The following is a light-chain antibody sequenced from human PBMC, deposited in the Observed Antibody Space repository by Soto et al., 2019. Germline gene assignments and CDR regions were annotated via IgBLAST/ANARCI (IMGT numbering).Light chain of an antibody. V-gene: IGKV3-15*01. J-gene: IGKJ4*01. Sequence: EIVMTQSPATLSVPPGERATLSCRASHSVSSRLAWYQQKPGQAPRLLIYGASTRATGLPARFSGSGSGTEFTLTISSLQSEDFAVYYCQHYTNWPLTFGGGTKVDIK. CDR3: QHYTNWPLT. CDR1: HSVSSR. CDR2: GAS.